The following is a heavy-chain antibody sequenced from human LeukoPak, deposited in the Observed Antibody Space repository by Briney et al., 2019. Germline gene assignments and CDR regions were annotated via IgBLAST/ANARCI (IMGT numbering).Heavy chain of an antibody. CDR1: GFTFSGSA. V-gene: IGHV3-73*01. CDR3: ARRGSITMVQEFDY. CDR2: IRSKANSYAT. D-gene: IGHD3-10*01. J-gene: IGHJ4*02. Sequence: GGSLRLSCAASGFTFSGSAMHWVRQASGKGLEWVGRIRSKANSYATAYAASVKGRFTISRDDSKNTAYLQMNSLKTEDTAVYYCARRGSITMVQEFDYWGQGTLVTVSS.